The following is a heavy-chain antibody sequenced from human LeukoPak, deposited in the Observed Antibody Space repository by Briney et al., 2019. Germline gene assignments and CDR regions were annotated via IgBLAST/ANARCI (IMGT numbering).Heavy chain of an antibody. CDR1: GYTFTGYF. CDR3: ARDGYYDILTGYYVGVDY. CDR2: INTNTGNP. D-gene: IGHD3-9*01. J-gene: IGHJ4*02. Sequence: GASVKVSCKASGYTFTGYFMHWVRQAPGQGLEWMGWINTNTGNPTYAQGFTGRFVFSLDTSVSTAYLQISSLKAEDTAVYYCARDGYYDILTGYYVGVDYWGQGTLVTVSS. V-gene: IGHV7-4-1*02.